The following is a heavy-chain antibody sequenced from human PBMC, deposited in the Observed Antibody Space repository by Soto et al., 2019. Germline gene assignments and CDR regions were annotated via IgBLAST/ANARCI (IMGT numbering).Heavy chain of an antibody. CDR1: GYNFISYY. Sequence: GESLKISCKGSGYNFISYYIAWVRQMPGKGLEWMGFIYPGDSDTTYSPSFQGQVTISADKSISTAYLQWSSLKASDTAIYYCARFSLRATVTTDFYFYGMDVWGQGTTVTVSS. CDR2: IYPGDSDT. J-gene: IGHJ6*02. V-gene: IGHV5-51*01. D-gene: IGHD4-4*01. CDR3: ARFSLRATVTTDFYFYGMDV.